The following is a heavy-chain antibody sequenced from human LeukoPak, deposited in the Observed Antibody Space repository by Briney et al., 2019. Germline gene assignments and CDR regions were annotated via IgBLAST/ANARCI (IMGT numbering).Heavy chain of an antibody. Sequence: SETLSLTCTVSGGSISSSSYYWGWIRQPPGKGLEWIGSIYYSGSTYNNPSLKSRVTISVDRSKNQFSLKLSSVTAADTAVYYCARHKDYYYSYMDVWGKGTTVTISS. J-gene: IGHJ6*03. CDR3: ARHKDYYYSYMDV. CDR2: IYYSGST. CDR1: GGSISSSSYY. V-gene: IGHV4-39*01.